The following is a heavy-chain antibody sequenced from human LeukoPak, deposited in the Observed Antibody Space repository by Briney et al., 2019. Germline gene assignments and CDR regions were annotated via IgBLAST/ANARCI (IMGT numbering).Heavy chain of an antibody. CDR2: IYYSGST. D-gene: IGHD4-17*01. CDR1: GGSISSGDYY. CDR3: ARGIPDYGDYYFDY. V-gene: IGHV4-30-4*01. J-gene: IGHJ4*02. Sequence: SQTLSLTCTVSGGSISSGDYYWGWIRQPPGTGLEWIGYIYYSGSTYYNPSLKSRVTISVDTSKNQFSLKLSSVTAADTAVYYCARGIPDYGDYYFDYWGQGTLVTVSS.